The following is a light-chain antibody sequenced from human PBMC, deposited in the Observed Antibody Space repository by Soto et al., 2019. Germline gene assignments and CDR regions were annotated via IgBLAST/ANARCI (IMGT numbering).Light chain of an antibody. J-gene: IGKJ1*01. CDR3: QQYGSSRST. CDR2: GAS. CDR1: QSVSSN. V-gene: IGKV3-20*01. Sequence: EIVLTQSPATLSVSPGERATLSCRASQSVSSNLAWYQQKPGQAPRLLIYGASSRATGIPDRFSGSGSGTDFTLTISRLEPEDFAVYYCQQYGSSRSTFGQGTKVDI.